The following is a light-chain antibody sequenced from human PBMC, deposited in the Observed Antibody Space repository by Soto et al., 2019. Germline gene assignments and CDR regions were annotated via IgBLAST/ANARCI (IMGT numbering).Light chain of an antibody. J-gene: IGLJ1*01. CDR2: EVS. V-gene: IGLV2-14*01. Sequence: QSVLTQPASVSGSPGQSITISCTGTGSDVGGYNYVSWYQQHPGKAPKFIIYEVSNRPSGVSDRFSGSKSGNTASLTISGLQAEDEADYYCSSYTDSPTLVFGTGTKLTVL. CDR3: SSYTDSPTLV. CDR1: GSDVGGYNY.